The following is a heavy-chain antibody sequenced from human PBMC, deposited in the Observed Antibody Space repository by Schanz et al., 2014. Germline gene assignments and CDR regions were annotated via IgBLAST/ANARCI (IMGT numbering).Heavy chain of an antibody. V-gene: IGHV3-23*04. CDR2: INTSGGSR. CDR1: GFSFSTHA. Sequence: EVQLVESGGGLVQPGGSLRLSCAASGFSFSTHAMSWVRQAPGQGLEWVSGINTSGGSRYYAESVKGRFTISRDNSKNLVVLQMNSLRVDDTAVYYCTKEDATALWYFEHWGTGTLVTVSS. D-gene: IGHD6-13*01. CDR3: TKEDATALWYFEH. J-gene: IGHJ4*02.